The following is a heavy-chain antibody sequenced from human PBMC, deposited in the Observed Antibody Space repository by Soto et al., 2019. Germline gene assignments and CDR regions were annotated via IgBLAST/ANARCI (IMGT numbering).Heavy chain of an antibody. D-gene: IGHD2-2*01. CDR3: ASLRYCSSTSCYAGRFFNTNGMDV. V-gene: IGHV1-69*13. J-gene: IGHJ6*02. CDR1: RDRLCISV. CDR2: IIPIFGTA. Sequence: SVEIARTSSRDRLCISVVAGVRKTPGQGLEWMGGIIPIFGTANYAQKFQGRVTITADESTSTAYMELSSLRSEDTAVYYCASLRYCSSTSCYAGRFFNTNGMDVWGQGTTVTVSS.